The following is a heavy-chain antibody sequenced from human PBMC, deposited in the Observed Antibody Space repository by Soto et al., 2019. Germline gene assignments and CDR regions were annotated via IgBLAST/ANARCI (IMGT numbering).Heavy chain of an antibody. CDR1: GFTFSSYD. Sequence: QPGGSLRLSCAASGFTFSSYDMHWVRQATGKGPEWVSAVGTAGGTYYPGSVKGRFTTSRDNAKNSLYLQMNSLRAEDTAVYYCAKVKTWTCLDYWGQGTLVTVSS. V-gene: IGHV3-13*01. J-gene: IGHJ4*02. CDR2: VGTAGGT. D-gene: IGHD5-12*01. CDR3: AKVKTWTCLDY.